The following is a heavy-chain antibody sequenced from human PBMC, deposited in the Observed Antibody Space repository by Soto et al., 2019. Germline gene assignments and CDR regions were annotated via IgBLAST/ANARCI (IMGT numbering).Heavy chain of an antibody. V-gene: IGHV4-38-2*02. J-gene: IGHJ4*01. D-gene: IGHD3-10*01. CDR3: AALWFGELAFNY. CDR1: GYSISSCYY. CDR2: VYHNGIM. Sequence: SETLSLTCSVSGYSISSCYYWGWVRQAPGKGLEWLGSVYHNGIMFHNPSFQSRVTISVDTSKNQFSLNLRSVTAADTAVYYCAALWFGELAFNYWGHGILVTVSS.